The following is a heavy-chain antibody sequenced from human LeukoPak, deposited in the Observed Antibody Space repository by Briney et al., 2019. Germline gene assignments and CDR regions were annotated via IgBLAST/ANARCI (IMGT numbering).Heavy chain of an antibody. V-gene: IGHV3-30*04. J-gene: IGHJ4*02. CDR2: ISYDGSNK. D-gene: IGHD2-15*01. CDR3: ARDPRGYCSGGSCYPGYYFDY. CDR1: GFTFSSYA. Sequence: GRSLRLSCAASGFTFSSYAMHWVRQAPGKGLEWVAVISYDGSNKYYADSVKGRFTISRDNSKNTLYLQMNSLRAEDTAVYYCARDPRGYCSGGSCYPGYYFDYWGQGTLVTVSS.